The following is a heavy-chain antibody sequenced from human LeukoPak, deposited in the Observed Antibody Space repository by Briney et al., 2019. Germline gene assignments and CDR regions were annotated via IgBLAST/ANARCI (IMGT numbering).Heavy chain of an antibody. D-gene: IGHD5-18*01. V-gene: IGHV4-39*01. Sequence: SETLSLTCTVSGGSISSSSYYWGWIRQPPGKGLEWIGSIYYSGSTYYNPSLKSRVTISVDTSKNQFSLKLSSVTAADTAVYYCATLRRGYSYGSFDPWGQGTLVTVSS. CDR1: GGSISSSSYY. J-gene: IGHJ5*02. CDR2: IYYSGST. CDR3: ATLRRGYSYGSFDP.